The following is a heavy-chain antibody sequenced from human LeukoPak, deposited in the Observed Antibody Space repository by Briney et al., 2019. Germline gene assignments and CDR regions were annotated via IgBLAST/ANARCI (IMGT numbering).Heavy chain of an antibody. CDR3: ARDGVYGGNSDAFDT. D-gene: IGHD4-23*01. V-gene: IGHV1-18*01. CDR2: ISAYNGNT. CDR1: GYTFTSYG. J-gene: IGHJ3*02. Sequence: ASVKVSCKASGYTFTSYGISWVRQAPGQGLEWMGWISAYNGNTNYVQKLQGRVTMTTDTSTSTAYMELRSLRSDDTAVYYCARDGVYGGNSDAFDTWGQGTMVTVSS.